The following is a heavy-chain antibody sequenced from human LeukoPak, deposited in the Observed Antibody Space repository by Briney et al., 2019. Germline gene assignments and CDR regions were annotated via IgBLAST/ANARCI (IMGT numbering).Heavy chain of an antibody. Sequence: GGSLRLSCAASGFTFSSYSMNWVRQAPGKGLEWVSSISSNSSYIYYADSVKGRLTISRDNAKNSLYLQMNSLRAEDTAVYYCARDSSSFLGEHGYWGQGTLVTVSS. CDR2: ISSNSSYI. J-gene: IGHJ4*02. V-gene: IGHV3-21*01. CDR3: ARDSSSFLGEHGY. CDR1: GFTFSSYS. D-gene: IGHD6-6*01.